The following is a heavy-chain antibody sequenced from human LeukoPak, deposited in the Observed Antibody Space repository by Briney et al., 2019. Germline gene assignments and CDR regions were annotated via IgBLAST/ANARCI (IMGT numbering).Heavy chain of an antibody. Sequence: GGSLRLSCAGSGFTFSSYSMMWVRQAPRKGLEWVSSIRGDSTETRHAGSLMGRFTISRDNAKKSLYLQMNSLRVEDTAVYYCARGHFGVVLDYWGQGTLVTVSS. J-gene: IGHJ4*02. CDR2: IRGDSTET. CDR1: GFTFSSYS. V-gene: IGHV3-21*01. CDR3: ARGHFGVVLDY. D-gene: IGHD3-3*01.